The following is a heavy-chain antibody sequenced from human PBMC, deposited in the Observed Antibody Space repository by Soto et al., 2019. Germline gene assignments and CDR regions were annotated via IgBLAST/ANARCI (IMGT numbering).Heavy chain of an antibody. CDR2: IYYSGST. D-gene: IGHD3-9*01. J-gene: IGHJ6*02. V-gene: IGHV4-59*01. CDR3: ARDRSLRYFDWPAGMDV. CDR1: GGSISSYY. Sequence: SSETLSLTCTVSGGSISSYYWSWIRQPPGKGLEWIGYIYYSGSTNYNPSLKSRVTISVDTSKNQFSLKLSSVTAADTAVYYCARDRSLRYFDWPAGMDVWGQGTTVTVSS.